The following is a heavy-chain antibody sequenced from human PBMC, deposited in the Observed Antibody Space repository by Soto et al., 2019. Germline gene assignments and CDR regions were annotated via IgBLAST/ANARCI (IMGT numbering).Heavy chain of an antibody. Sequence: QVQLVQSGAEVKKPGSSVKVSCKASGGTFSSYAISWVRQAPGQGLEWMGGIIPIFGTANYAQKFQGRVTITADKSTSTAYMELSSLRSEDTAVYYCARDRKIAARPYYYYGMDVWGQGNTVTVSS. CDR3: ARDRKIAARPYYYYGMDV. CDR2: IIPIFGTA. J-gene: IGHJ6*02. CDR1: GGTFSSYA. V-gene: IGHV1-69*06. D-gene: IGHD6-6*01.